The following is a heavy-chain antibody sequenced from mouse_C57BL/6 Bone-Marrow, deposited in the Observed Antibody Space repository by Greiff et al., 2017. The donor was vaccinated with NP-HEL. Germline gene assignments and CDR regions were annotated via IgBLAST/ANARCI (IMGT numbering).Heavy chain of an antibody. CDR2: IWSGGST. V-gene: IGHV2-2*01. J-gene: IGHJ3*01. D-gene: IGHD4-1*01. CDR1: GFSLTSYG. Sequence: VQLQESGPGLVQPSQSLSITCTVSGFSLTSYGVHWVRQSPGKGLEWLGVIWSGGSTDYNVAFISRLSISKDNSKSQVFFKMNSLQADDTAIYYCARGDWDRFAYWGQGTLVTVSA. CDR3: ARGDWDRFAY.